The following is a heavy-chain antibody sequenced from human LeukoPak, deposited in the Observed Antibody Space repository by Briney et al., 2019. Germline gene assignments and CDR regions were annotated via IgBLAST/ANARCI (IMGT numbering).Heavy chain of an antibody. D-gene: IGHD6-19*01. CDR2: ISSSSSTI. V-gene: IGHV3-48*01. Sequence: GGSLRLSCAASGFTFSSYSMNWVRQAPGKGLEWVSYISSSSSTIYYADSVKGRFTISRDNAKNSLYLQMNSLRAEDTAVYYCASQVAYSSGWTPYYFDYWGQGTLVTVSS. CDR1: GFTFSSYS. CDR3: ASQVAYSSGWTPYYFDY. J-gene: IGHJ4*02.